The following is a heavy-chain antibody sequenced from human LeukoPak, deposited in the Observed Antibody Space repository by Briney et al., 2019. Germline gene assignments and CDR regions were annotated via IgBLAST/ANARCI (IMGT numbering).Heavy chain of an antibody. CDR2: IYTSGST. CDR3: ARIVSDYYDSSGYYDY. J-gene: IGHJ4*02. V-gene: IGHV4-4*07. CDR1: GGSISSYY. D-gene: IGHD3-22*01. Sequence: SETLSLTCTVSGGSISSYYWSWIRQPAGKGLEWIGRIYTSGSTNYNPSLKSRVTISVDTSKNQFSLKLSSVTAADTAVYYCARIVSDYYDSSGYYDYWGQGTLVTVSS.